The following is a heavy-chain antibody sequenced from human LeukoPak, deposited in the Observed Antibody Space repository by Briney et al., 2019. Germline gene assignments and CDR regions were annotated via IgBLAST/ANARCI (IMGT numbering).Heavy chain of an antibody. CDR3: ASTVISGYRIDY. Sequence: SETLSLTCAVYGGSFSGYYWSWIRQPPGKGLEWIGGINHSGSTNYNPSLKSRVTISVDTSKNQFSLKLSSVTAADTAVYYCASTVISGYRIDYWGQGTLVTVSS. J-gene: IGHJ4*02. CDR2: INHSGST. CDR1: GGSFSGYY. D-gene: IGHD3-22*01. V-gene: IGHV4-34*01.